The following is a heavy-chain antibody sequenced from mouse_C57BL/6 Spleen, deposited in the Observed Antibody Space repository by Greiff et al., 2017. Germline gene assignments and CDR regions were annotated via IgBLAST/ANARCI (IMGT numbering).Heavy chain of an antibody. J-gene: IGHJ3*01. Sequence: EVKLVESGGGLVKPGGSLKLSCAASGFTFSDYGMHWVRQAPEKGLEWVAYISSGSSTIYYADTVKGRFTISRDNAKNTLFLQMTSLRSEDTAMYYCARGDTTVAPWGQGTLVTGSA. V-gene: IGHV5-17*01. CDR2: ISSGSSTI. CDR3: ARGDTTVAP. CDR1: GFTFSDYG. D-gene: IGHD1-1*01.